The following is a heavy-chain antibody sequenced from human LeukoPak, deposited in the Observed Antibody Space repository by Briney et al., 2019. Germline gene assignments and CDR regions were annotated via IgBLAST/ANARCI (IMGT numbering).Heavy chain of an antibody. V-gene: IGHV3-48*03. Sequence: PGGSLRLSCTASGFTFSNYEMNWVRQAPGKGLEWVSYISSSGSTIYYADSVKGRFTISRDNAKNSLYLQMNSLRAEDTAVYYCGCLDYYDNRGYYLPFYWGQGTLVTVSS. D-gene: IGHD3-22*01. CDR3: GCLDYYDNRGYYLPFY. J-gene: IGHJ4*02. CDR1: GFTFSNYE. CDR2: ISSSGSTI.